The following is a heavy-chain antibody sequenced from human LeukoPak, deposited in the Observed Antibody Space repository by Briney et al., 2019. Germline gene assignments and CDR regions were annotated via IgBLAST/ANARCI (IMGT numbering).Heavy chain of an antibody. J-gene: IGHJ4*02. CDR2: INHSGST. V-gene: IGHV4-34*01. CDR3: ASVYGNSQPDY. CDR1: GGSFSGYY. Sequence: PSETLSLTCAVYGGSFSGYYWSWIRQPPGKGLEWIGEINHSGSTNYNPSLKSRVTISVDTSKNQFSLKLSSVTAADTAVYYCASVYGNSQPDYWGQGTLVTVSS. D-gene: IGHD2-8*01.